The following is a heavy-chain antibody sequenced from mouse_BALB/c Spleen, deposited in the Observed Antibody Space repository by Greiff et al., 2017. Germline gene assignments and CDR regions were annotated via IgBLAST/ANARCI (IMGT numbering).Heavy chain of an antibody. Sequence: VKLQQSGAELVRPGSSVKISCKASGYAFSSYWMNWVKQRPGQGLEWIGQIYPGDGDTNYNGKFKGKATLTADKSSSTAYMQLSSLTSEDSAVYFWAAGGYGSSFRAMDYWGQGTSVTVSS. J-gene: IGHJ4*01. V-gene: IGHV1-80*01. CDR3: AAGGYGSSFRAMDY. D-gene: IGHD1-1*01. CDR1: GYAFSSYW. CDR2: IYPGDGDT.